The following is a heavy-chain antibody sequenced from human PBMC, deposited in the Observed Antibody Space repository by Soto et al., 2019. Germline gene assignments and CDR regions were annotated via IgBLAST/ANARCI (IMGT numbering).Heavy chain of an antibody. D-gene: IGHD1-26*01. CDR3: VATHNGNPVRPYLDV. Sequence: EVQVEESGGGLVKPGGSLRLSCAGSGFTFNIAWLSWVRQAPGKGLEWIGRIKSKGSGGTTDYAAPVKGRFSVSRDDLKNKLYLQMNSLKTEDTAIYYCVATHNGNPVRPYLDVWGQGTLVTVSS. CDR1: GFTFNIAW. J-gene: IGHJ4*02. V-gene: IGHV3-15*01. CDR2: IKSKGSGGTT.